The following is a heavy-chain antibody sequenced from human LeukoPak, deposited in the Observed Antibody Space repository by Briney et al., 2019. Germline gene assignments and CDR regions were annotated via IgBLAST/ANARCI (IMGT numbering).Heavy chain of an antibody. CDR2: IRYDGSNK. CDR3: AKGYGRVVPAAADAFDI. V-gene: IGHV3-30*02. Sequence: GGSLRLSCAASGFTFSSYGMHWVRQAPGKGLEWVAFIRYDGSNKYYADSVKGRFTISRDNSKNTLYLQMNSLRAEDTAVYYCAKGYGRVVPAAADAFDIWGQGAMVTVSS. D-gene: IGHD2-2*01. J-gene: IGHJ3*02. CDR1: GFTFSSYG.